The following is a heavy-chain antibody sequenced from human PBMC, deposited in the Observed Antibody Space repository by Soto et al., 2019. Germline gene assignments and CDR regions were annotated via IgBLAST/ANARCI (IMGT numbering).Heavy chain of an antibody. V-gene: IGHV3-33*01. CDR2: IWYDGSNK. CDR3: ARDSGGDYHNYYMDV. Sequence: QVQLVESGGGVVQPGRSLRLSCAASGFTFSSYAMHWVRQAPGKGLEWVTIIWYDGSNKNYADSVKGRFTISRDNTKNTVYLQMHSLRVEDTAVYYCARDSGGDYHNYYMDVWGKGTTVNVSS. CDR1: GFTFSSYA. J-gene: IGHJ6*03. D-gene: IGHD4-17*01.